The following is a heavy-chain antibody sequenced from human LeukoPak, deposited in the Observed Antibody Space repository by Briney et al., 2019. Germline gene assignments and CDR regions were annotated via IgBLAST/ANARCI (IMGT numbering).Heavy chain of an antibody. CDR1: GFTFSSYG. CDR3: AKYYYGAGRYWNAGPVYFDY. Sequence: GGSLRLSCAASGFTFSSYGMHWVRQAPGKGLEWVAVISYDGSNKYYADSVKGRFTISRDNSKNTLYLQMNSLRAEDTAVYYCAKYYYGAGRYWNAGPVYFDYWGQGTLVTVSS. D-gene: IGHD3-10*01. J-gene: IGHJ4*02. V-gene: IGHV3-30*18. CDR2: ISYDGSNK.